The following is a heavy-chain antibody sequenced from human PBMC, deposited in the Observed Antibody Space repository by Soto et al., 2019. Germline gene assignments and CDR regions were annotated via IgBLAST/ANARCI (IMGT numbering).Heavy chain of an antibody. D-gene: IGHD3-10*01. CDR2: IYYSGRT. Sequence: QLQLQESGPGLVKPSETLSLTCTVSGGSISRSSYYWGWIRQPPGKGLEWIGSIYYSGRTYYNPSLKSRVSISVDTPTNLFSLKLSSVTAADTAVYYCARHSYHYGSGSDTEPWGQGTLVTVSS. J-gene: IGHJ5*02. CDR3: ARHSYHYGSGSDTEP. CDR1: GGSISRSSYY. V-gene: IGHV4-39*01.